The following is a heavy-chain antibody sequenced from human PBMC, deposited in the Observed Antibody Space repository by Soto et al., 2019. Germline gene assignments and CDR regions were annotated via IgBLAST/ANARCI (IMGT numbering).Heavy chain of an antibody. CDR2: ISAYNGNT. CDR1: GYTFTSYG. V-gene: IGHV1-18*01. J-gene: IGHJ4*02. CDR3: ARDPSHFDWLLSEKNFAY. Sequence: QVQLVQSGAEVKKPGASVKVSCKASGYTFTSYGISWVRQAPGQGLEWMGWISAYNGNTNYAQKLQGRVTMTTDTSTSTAYMELRSLRSDDTAVYYCARDPSHFDWLLSEKNFAYWGQGTLVTVSS. D-gene: IGHD3-9*01.